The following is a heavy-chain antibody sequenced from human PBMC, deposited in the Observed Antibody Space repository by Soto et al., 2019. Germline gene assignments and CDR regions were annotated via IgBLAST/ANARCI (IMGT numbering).Heavy chain of an antibody. J-gene: IGHJ4*02. D-gene: IGHD1-1*01. CDR2: IYYSGST. V-gene: IGHV4-59*01. Sequence: SETLSLTCTVSGGSISFYYWTWIRQPPGKGLEYIGYIYYSGSTNYNPSIKSRVTISVDTSKNQFSLKLSSVTAADTAVYYCARASRNWNFDYWGQGTRVTVS. CDR3: ARASRNWNFDY. CDR1: GGSISFYY.